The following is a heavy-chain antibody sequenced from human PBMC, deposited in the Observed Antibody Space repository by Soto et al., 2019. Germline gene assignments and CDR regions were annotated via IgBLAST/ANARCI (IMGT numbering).Heavy chain of an antibody. J-gene: IGHJ4*02. Sequence: EVQLLDSGGGLVQPGGSLRLSCAASGFTFSTYAMGWVRQAPGKGLEWVSTFTGGGRTFYADFVKGRFTISRDNSKNTIFLHMDSLRAEDTAVYYCAKDRNYPRDYFHYWGQGTLVTVSS. CDR1: GFTFSTYA. CDR3: AKDRNYPRDYFHY. CDR2: FTGGGRT. D-gene: IGHD1-7*01. V-gene: IGHV3-23*01.